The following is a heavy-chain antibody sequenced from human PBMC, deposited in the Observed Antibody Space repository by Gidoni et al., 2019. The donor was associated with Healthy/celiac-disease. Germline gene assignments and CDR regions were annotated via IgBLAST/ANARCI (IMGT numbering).Heavy chain of an antibody. CDR3: ARGYESANDLTFGGVIVDY. Sequence: EVQLVESGGGLVQPGGSLRLSCAASGFTFSSYWMSWVRQAPGKGLGWVANINQDGSEKYYVDSVKGRFTISRDNAKNSLYLQMNSLRAEDTAVYYCARGYESANDLTFGGVIVDYWGQGTLVTVSS. J-gene: IGHJ4*02. CDR1: GFTFSSYW. V-gene: IGHV3-7*04. CDR2: INQDGSEK. D-gene: IGHD3-16*02.